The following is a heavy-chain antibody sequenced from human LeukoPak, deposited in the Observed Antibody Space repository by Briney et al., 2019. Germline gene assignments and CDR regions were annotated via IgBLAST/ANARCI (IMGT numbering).Heavy chain of an antibody. V-gene: IGHV3-74*01. CDR1: GFTFSAYW. CDR2: IKGDGSGA. CDR3: ARTFSDYDSSGYYYTLDY. D-gene: IGHD3-22*01. Sequence: GGSLRLSCAASGFTFSAYWMHWVRQAPGKGLVWVSRIKGDGSGASYADSVKGRFTISRDNAKNSLYLQMNSLRAEDTAVYYCARTFSDYDSSGYYYTLDYWGQGTLVTVSS. J-gene: IGHJ4*02.